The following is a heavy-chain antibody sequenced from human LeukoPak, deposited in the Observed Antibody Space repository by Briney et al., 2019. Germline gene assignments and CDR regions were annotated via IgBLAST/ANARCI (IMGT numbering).Heavy chain of an antibody. Sequence: SETLSLTCTVSGGSISSYYWSWIRQPAGKGLEWIGRVYTSGSTNYNPSLKSRVTMSVDTSKNQISLKVNSVTAADTAVYYFARESYSTSYLFDFWGQGTLVTVSS. V-gene: IGHV4-4*07. CDR2: VYTSGST. CDR1: GGSISSYY. J-gene: IGHJ4*02. D-gene: IGHD6-6*01. CDR3: ARESYSTSYLFDF.